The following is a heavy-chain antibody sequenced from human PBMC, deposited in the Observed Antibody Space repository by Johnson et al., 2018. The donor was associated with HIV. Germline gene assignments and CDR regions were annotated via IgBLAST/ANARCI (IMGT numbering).Heavy chain of an antibody. J-gene: IGHJ3*01. CDR3: AKTRMGGILDAFDL. D-gene: IGHD3-10*01. V-gene: IGHV3-30*18. Sequence: QVQLVESGGGVVQPGRSLRLSCAASGFTFSSYAMHWVRQAPGQGLEWVAVIWYDGSNKYYADSVKGRFTLSRDNSKNTLDLQMNSLTIEDTAVFYCAKTRMGGILDAFDLWGQGTMVIVS. CDR1: GFTFSSYA. CDR2: IWYDGSNK.